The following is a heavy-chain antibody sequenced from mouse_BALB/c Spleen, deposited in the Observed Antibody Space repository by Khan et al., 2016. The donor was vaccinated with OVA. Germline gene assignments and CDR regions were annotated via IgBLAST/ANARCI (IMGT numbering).Heavy chain of an antibody. CDR3: ARRGYDYGRGALFAY. D-gene: IGHD2-4*01. Sequence: QVQLKESGPGLVAPSQSLSITCTVSDFSLDNYSIHWIRQSPGKGLEWLGVIWSAGSTDYTAAFISRLTIPKDNSRSHVFFQVNCLQPNDTAIYYCARRGYDYGRGALFAYWGQGTLVTVSA. CDR1: DFSLDNYS. J-gene: IGHJ3*01. V-gene: IGHV2-2*02. CDR2: IWSAGST.